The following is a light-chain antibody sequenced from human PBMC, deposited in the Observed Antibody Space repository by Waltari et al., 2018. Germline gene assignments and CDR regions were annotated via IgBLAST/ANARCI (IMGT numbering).Light chain of an antibody. J-gene: IGLJ3*02. CDR3: AAWDDSLSAWV. CDR1: SSNIGSNY. CDR2: RNN. Sequence: QSVLTQPPSASGTPWRTVTISCHGSSSNIGSNYIYWYQQFPGTAPKLLIYRNNQRPSGVPDRFSGSKSTTSVYLAISGLRSEDEADYYCAAWDDSLSAWVFGGGTKLTVL. V-gene: IGLV1-47*01.